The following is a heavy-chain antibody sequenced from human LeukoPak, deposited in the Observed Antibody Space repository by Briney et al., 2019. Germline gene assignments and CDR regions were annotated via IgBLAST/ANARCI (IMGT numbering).Heavy chain of an antibody. V-gene: IGHV1-2*02. CDR2: INPNSGVT. Sequence: ALVKVSCKASGYTFTGYYIHWVRQAPGQGLEWMGWINPNSGVTHYPQKFQGRVTMTRDTSISTAYMELSRLRSDDTAVYYCARGEYYYDSSGYYRDWGQGTLVTVSS. CDR1: GYTFTGYY. CDR3: ARGEYYYDSSGYYRD. D-gene: IGHD3-22*01. J-gene: IGHJ4*02.